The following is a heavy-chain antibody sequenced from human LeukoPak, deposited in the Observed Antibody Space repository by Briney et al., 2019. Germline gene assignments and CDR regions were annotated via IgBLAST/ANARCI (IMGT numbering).Heavy chain of an antibody. Sequence: ASVKVSCKASGYTFTSYGISWVRQAPGQGLEWMGWINPYSGDTNYAQKFQGRVTLTRDTSISTAYLELSRLRSDDTAVYYCARLPYDGSACSDYWGQGTLVTVSS. J-gene: IGHJ4*02. CDR2: INPYSGDT. D-gene: IGHD3-22*01. V-gene: IGHV1-2*02. CDR3: ARLPYDGSACSDY. CDR1: GYTFTSYG.